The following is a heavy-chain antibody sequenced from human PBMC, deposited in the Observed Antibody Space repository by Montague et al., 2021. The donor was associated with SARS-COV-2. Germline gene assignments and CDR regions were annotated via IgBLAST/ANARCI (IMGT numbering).Heavy chain of an antibody. D-gene: IGHD2-15*01. CDR2: ISYSGST. CDR1: GGSISSFY. CDR3: ARHYSATLPGVY. Sequence: SETLSLTCTVSGGSISSFYWSWFRQPPGKGLEWIGYISYSGSTNYNPSLTSRVTMSVDTSKNQFSLKVSSVTAADTAVYYCARHYSATLPGVYWGQGTLVTVSS. V-gene: IGHV4-59*08. J-gene: IGHJ4*02.